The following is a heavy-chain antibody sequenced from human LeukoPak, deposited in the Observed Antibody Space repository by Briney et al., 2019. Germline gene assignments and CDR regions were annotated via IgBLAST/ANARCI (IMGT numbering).Heavy chain of an antibody. D-gene: IGHD2-15*01. CDR1: GGSISSYY. CDR3: ARRTPYCSGGSCYSDYYYYGMDA. V-gene: IGHV4-59*08. Sequence: SETLSLTCTVSGGSISSYYWSWIRQPPGKGLEWIGYIYYSGSTNYNPSLKSRVTISVDTSKNQFSLKLSSVTAADTAVYYCARRTPYCSGGSCYSDYYYYGMDAWGQGTTVTVSS. CDR2: IYYSGST. J-gene: IGHJ6*02.